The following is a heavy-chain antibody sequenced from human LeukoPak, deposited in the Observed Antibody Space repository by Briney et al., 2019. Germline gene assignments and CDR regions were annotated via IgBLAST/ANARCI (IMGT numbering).Heavy chain of an antibody. J-gene: IGHJ4*02. D-gene: IGHD5-12*01. V-gene: IGHV3-21*01. CDR1: GCTFSSYS. CDR2: IIRSSSYI. Sequence: GGSLRLSCAASGCTFSSYSMNWVRQAPGKGLEWVSSIIRSSSYIYYADSVKGRFTFSRDNAKNSLYLQVNSLRAEDTAVYYCAREGSGYDYHFDLWGQGTLVTVSS. CDR3: AREGSGYDYHFDL.